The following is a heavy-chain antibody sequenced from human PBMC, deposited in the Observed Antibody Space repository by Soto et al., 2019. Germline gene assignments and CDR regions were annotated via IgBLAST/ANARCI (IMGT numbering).Heavy chain of an antibody. CDR1: GFTFENYA. V-gene: IGHV3-23*01. CDR2: ISNIGGQT. CDR3: AKEWFLLLYPTSFDY. D-gene: IGHD3-10*01. J-gene: IGHJ4*02. Sequence: GGSLRLSCEVSGFTFENYAMNWVRRAPGKGLEWVSSISNIGGQTYYADSVKGRFTISRDMSKKTVHLRMNSLRAEDTAVYYCAKEWFLLLYPTSFDYWGQGTLVTVSS.